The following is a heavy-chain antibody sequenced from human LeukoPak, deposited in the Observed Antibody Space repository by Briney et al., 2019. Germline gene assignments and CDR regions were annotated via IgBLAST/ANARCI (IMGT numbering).Heavy chain of an antibody. D-gene: IGHD2-21*01. CDR2: INPNSGGT. CDR1: GYTFTGHY. Sequence: ASVKVSCKASGYTFTGHYIYWVRQAPGQGLEWVGRINPNSGGTNYAQKFQGRVTMTRDTSITTVYMEVSWLTSDDTAIYYCARADRLDGGPYLIGPWGQGTLVTVSS. V-gene: IGHV1-2*02. CDR3: ARADRLDGGPYLIGP. J-gene: IGHJ5*02.